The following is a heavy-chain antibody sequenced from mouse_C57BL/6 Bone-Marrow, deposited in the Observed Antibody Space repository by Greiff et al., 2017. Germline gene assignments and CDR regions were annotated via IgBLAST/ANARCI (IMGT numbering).Heavy chain of an antibody. Sequence: VQLQESGAELVRPGASVTLSCKASGYTFTDYEMHWVKQTPVHGLEWIGAIDPETGGTAYNQKFKGKAILTADQSASPAYMELRSLTSEDSAVYYCTIYYGKVDYAMGYWGQGTSVTVSS. V-gene: IGHV1-15*01. CDR2: IDPETGGT. CDR1: GYTFTDYE. CDR3: TIYYGKVDYAMGY. D-gene: IGHD2-1*01. J-gene: IGHJ4*01.